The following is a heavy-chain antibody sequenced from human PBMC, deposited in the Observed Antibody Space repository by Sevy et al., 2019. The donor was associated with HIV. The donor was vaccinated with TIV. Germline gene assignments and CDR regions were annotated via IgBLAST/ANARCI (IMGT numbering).Heavy chain of an antibody. Sequence: GGSLRLSCAASGFTFDDYGMSWVRQAPGKGLEWVSGINWNGGSTGYADSVKGRFTISRDNAKNPLYLQMNSLRAEDTALYHCARGWGTTVTFFDYWGQGTLVTVSS. D-gene: IGHD4-17*01. CDR1: GFTFDDYG. CDR3: ARGWGTTVTFFDY. V-gene: IGHV3-20*01. CDR2: INWNGGST. J-gene: IGHJ4*02.